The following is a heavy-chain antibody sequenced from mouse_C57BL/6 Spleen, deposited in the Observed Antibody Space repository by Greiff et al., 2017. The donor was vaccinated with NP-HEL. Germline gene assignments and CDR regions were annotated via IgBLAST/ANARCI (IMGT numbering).Heavy chain of an antibody. CDR3: ARDYDSYYFDY. CDR2: IYPRSGNT. CDR1: GYTFTSYG. V-gene: IGHV1-81*01. Sequence: VKLMESGAELARPGASVKLSCKASGYTFTSYGLSWVKQRTGQGLEWIGEIYPRSGNTYYNEKFKGKATLTADKSSSTAYMELRSLTSEDSAVYFCARDYDSYYFDYWGQGTTLTVSS. D-gene: IGHD2-4*01. J-gene: IGHJ2*01.